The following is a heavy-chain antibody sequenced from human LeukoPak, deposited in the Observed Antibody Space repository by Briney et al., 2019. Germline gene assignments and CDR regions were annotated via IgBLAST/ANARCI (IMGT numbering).Heavy chain of an antibody. V-gene: IGHV3-48*01. CDR2: ISSSSSTI. CDR3: ARGSGYSGYDSGDY. Sequence: GGSLRLSCAASGFTFSSYSMNWVRQAPGKGLEWVSYISSSSSTIYYADSVKGRFTISRDNAKNPLYLQMNSLRAEDTAVYYCARGSGYSGYDSGDYWGQGTLVTVSS. CDR1: GFTFSSYS. D-gene: IGHD5-12*01. J-gene: IGHJ4*02.